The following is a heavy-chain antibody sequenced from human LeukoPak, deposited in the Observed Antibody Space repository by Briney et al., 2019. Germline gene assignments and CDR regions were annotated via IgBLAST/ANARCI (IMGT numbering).Heavy chain of an antibody. D-gene: IGHD6-6*01. CDR2: INSDGSST. J-gene: IGHJ6*02. Sequence: GGSLRLSCAASGFTFSSYWMHWVRQAPGKGLVWVSRINSDGSSTSYADSVKGRFTISRDNSKNTLYLQMNSLRAEDTAVYYCARGVSSSSSRYGMDVWGQGTTVTVSS. V-gene: IGHV3-74*01. CDR3: ARGVSSSSSRYGMDV. CDR1: GFTFSSYW.